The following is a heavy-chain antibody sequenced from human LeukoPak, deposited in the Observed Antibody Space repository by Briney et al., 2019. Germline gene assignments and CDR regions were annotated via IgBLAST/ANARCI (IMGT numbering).Heavy chain of an antibody. J-gene: IGHJ6*03. CDR3: AKVWYYDFWSGYDYYYYMDV. D-gene: IGHD3-3*01. V-gene: IGHV3-23*01. CDR1: GFTFSSYA. Sequence: PGGSLRLSCAASGFTFSSYAMSWVRQAPGKGLEWVSAISGSGGSTYYADSVKGRFTISRDNSKNTLYLQMNSLRAEDTAVYYCAKVWYYDFWSGYDYYYYMDVWGKGTTVTVSS. CDR2: ISGSGGST.